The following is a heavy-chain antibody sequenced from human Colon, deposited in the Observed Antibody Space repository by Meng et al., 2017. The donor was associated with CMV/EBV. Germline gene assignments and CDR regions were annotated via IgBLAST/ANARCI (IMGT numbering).Heavy chain of an antibody. CDR3: ARIAYNHKWGGDF. CDR1: GTTISGGGFY. Sequence: VFGTTISGGGFYWSWTRQRPGKGLEWIGYIYASGNTFYNPSLESRLAISVDKSKNEFYLQLTSATVADTAVYYCARIAYNHKWGGDFWGQGALVTVSS. CDR2: IYASGNT. J-gene: IGHJ4*02. D-gene: IGHD1-14*01. V-gene: IGHV4-31*02.